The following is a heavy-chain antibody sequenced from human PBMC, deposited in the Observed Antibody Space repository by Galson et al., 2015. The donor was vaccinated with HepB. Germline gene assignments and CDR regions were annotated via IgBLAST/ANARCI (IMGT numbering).Heavy chain of an antibody. J-gene: IGHJ4*02. D-gene: IGHD6-13*01. Sequence: SLRLSCAASGFTFSSYGMHWVRQAPGKGLEWVAVISYDGSNKYYADSVKGRFTISRDNSKNTLYLQMNSLRAEDTAVYYCAKDQAAAGTLSLVFDYWGQGTLVTVSS. CDR2: ISYDGSNK. V-gene: IGHV3-30*18. CDR3: AKDQAAAGTLSLVFDY. CDR1: GFTFSSYG.